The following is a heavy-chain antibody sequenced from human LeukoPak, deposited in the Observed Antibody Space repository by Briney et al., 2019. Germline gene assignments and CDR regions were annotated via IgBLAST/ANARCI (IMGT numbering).Heavy chain of an antibody. D-gene: IGHD5-24*01. V-gene: IGHV4-59*08. CDR3: ARMAAIGAMDV. J-gene: IGHJ6*02. CDR1: GASMSSYY. CDR2: IYYSGNT. Sequence: SETLSLTCTVSGASMSSYYWSWIRQPPGKGLEWIGYIYYSGNTNYTPSLKSRVTISIDTSKNQFSLKLTSVTAADTTVYYCARMAAIGAMDVWGQGTTVTVSS.